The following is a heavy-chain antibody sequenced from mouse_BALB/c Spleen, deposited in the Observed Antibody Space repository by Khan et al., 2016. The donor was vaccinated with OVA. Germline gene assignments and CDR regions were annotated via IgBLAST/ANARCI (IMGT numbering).Heavy chain of an antibody. CDR2: INPKNDYN. J-gene: IGHJ3*01. CDR1: GYTFPSYF. Sequence: QVQLQQSGTELVKPGASVKLSCKASGYTFPSYFLYWVMQRPGQGLAWIGGINPKNDYNVFNEKFKSAATLTVDKSSSTAYMQLSSLTSEYSAVYYCTRTGYGNPFAYWGQGTLVTVSA. V-gene: IGHV1S81*02. D-gene: IGHD2-1*01. CDR3: TRTGYGNPFAY.